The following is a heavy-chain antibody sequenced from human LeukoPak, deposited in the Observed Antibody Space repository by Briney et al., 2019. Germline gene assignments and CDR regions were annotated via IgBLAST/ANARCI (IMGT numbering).Heavy chain of an antibody. D-gene: IGHD6-6*01. CDR2: INQNAGT. Sequence: PSETLSLTCAVSGRCIRGYYWSWVRRSPGKGLEWIGDINQNAGTDYNPSLKSRVTMSIDSSKNQISLNVTAATAADTAIYYCARGRTRLSWPDPWGQGTLVTVSS. J-gene: IGHJ5*02. CDR3: ARGRTRLSWPDP. V-gene: IGHV4-34*01. CDR1: GRCIRGYY.